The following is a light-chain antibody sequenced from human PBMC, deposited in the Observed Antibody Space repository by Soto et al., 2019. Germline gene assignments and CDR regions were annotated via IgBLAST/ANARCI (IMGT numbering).Light chain of an antibody. Sequence: EIVLTQSPATLSLSPGGRATLPCRASQSVSLTALAWYQHKPGQSPRLLIYGASFRATGTPERFSGSGAGTDFTLTINRLEPEDFAVYYCQQRSNWITFGQGTRLEI. J-gene: IGKJ5*01. CDR3: QQRSNWIT. V-gene: IGKV3D-20*02. CDR2: GAS. CDR1: QSVSLTA.